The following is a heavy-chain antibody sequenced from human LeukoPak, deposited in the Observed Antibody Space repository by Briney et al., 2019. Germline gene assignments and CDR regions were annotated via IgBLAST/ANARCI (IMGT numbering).Heavy chain of an antibody. V-gene: IGHV4-59*01. CDR1: GGSISSYY. CDR2: MYYGGST. J-gene: IGHJ4*02. D-gene: IGHD5-18*01. Sequence: SETLSLTCTVSGGSISSYYWSWIRQPPGKGLEWIGYMYYGGSTNYNPSLKSRVTISVDTSKNQFSLKLSSVTAADTAVYYCAREDYSHGLDYWGQGTLVTVSS. CDR3: AREDYSHGLDY.